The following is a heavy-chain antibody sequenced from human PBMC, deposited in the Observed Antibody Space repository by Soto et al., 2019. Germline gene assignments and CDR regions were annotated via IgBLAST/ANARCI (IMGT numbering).Heavy chain of an antibody. CDR1: GFTFSSYG. Sequence: ESGGGVVQPGRSLRLSCAASGFTFSSYGMHWVRQAPGKGLEWVAVISYDGSNKYYADSVKGRFTISRDNSKNTLYLQMNSLRAEDTAVYYCAKVASDYWGQGTLVTVSS. CDR3: AKVASDY. V-gene: IGHV3-30*18. J-gene: IGHJ4*02. CDR2: ISYDGSNK.